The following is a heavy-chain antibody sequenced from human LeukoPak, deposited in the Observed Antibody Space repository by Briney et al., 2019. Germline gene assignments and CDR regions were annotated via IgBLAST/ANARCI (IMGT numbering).Heavy chain of an antibody. CDR1: GGTFSSYA. CDR3: VVGDDILTGYLTDPDYYYYYGMDV. V-gene: IGHV1-69*13. D-gene: IGHD3-9*01. J-gene: IGHJ6*04. CDR2: IIPIFGTA. Sequence: GASVKVSCKASGGTFSSYAISWVRQAPGQGLEWVGGIIPIFGTANYAQKFQGRVTITADESTSTAYMELSSLRSEDTAVYYCVVGDDILTGYLTDPDYYYYYGMDVWGKGTTVTVSS.